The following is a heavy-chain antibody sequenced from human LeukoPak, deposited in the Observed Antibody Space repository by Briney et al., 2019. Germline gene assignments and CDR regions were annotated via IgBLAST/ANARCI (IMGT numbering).Heavy chain of an antibody. CDR3: GAVAGHYYFDY. CDR1: GFTFSSYS. Sequence: GGSLRLSCAASGFTFSSYSMNWIRQAPEKGLEWVSSISSSSSYIYYADSVKGRFTISRDNAKNSLYLQMNSLRAEDTAVYYCGAVAGHYYFDYWGQGTLVTVSS. J-gene: IGHJ4*02. CDR2: ISSSSSYI. D-gene: IGHD6-19*01. V-gene: IGHV3-21*01.